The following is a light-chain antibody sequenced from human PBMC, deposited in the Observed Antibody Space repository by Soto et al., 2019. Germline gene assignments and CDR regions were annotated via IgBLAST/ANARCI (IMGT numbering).Light chain of an antibody. Sequence: DIQMTQSPSSLSASVGDRVTIACRATQSISIYLNWYQQKPGKAPKLLIYGATTLQSGVPSRFSADGSGTDFNLTIRSLQPEDFATYYCQESSSGPPFTFGPGTKVEIX. CDR3: QESSSGPPFT. J-gene: IGKJ3*01. CDR1: QSISIY. V-gene: IGKV1-39*01. CDR2: GAT.